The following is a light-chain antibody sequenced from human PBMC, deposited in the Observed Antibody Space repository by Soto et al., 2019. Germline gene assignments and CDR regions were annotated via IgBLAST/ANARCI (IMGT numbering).Light chain of an antibody. CDR3: QQRSNWRIT. CDR2: DAS. Sequence: EIALTQSPATLSLSPGERATLSCRASQSVSSYLAWYQQKPGQAPRLLIYDASNRATGIPARFSGSGSGTDFTLTISSLEPEDFAVYYCQQRSNWRITFGQGTRLEIK. J-gene: IGKJ5*01. V-gene: IGKV3-11*01. CDR1: QSVSSY.